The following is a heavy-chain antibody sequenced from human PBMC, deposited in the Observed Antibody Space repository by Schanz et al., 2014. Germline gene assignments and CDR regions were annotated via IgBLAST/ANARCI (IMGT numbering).Heavy chain of an antibody. CDR3: ARDRLECGAECYSVEVFEI. Sequence: QVQLVQSEAEVKKPGSSVKVSCKASGGTFSSYTISWVRQAPGQGLEWMGKIIPVLNIATYAQRFQGRVTITADKSTFTAYMDVSSLRSEDTGVYYCARDRLECGAECYSVEVFEIWGQGTLVIVSS. V-gene: IGHV1-69*08. J-gene: IGHJ4*02. CDR1: GGTFSSYT. D-gene: IGHD2-21*01. CDR2: IIPVLNIA.